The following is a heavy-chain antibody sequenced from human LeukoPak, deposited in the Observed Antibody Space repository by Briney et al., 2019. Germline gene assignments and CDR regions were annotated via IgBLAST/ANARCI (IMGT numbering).Heavy chain of an antibody. CDR1: GGTFSSYA. V-gene: IGHV1-69*13. CDR3: ASSIAAAGLDY. J-gene: IGHJ4*02. Sequence: SVKVSCKASGGTFSSYAISWVRQAPGQGLEWMGGIIPIFGTANYAQKFQGRVTITADESTSTAYMELGSLRSEDTAVYYCASSIAAAGLDYWGQGTLVTVSS. D-gene: IGHD6-13*01. CDR2: IIPIFGTA.